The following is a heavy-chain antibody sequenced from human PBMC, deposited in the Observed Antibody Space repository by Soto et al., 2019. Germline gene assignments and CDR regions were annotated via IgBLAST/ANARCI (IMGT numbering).Heavy chain of an antibody. V-gene: IGHV1-69*02. Sequence: QVQLVQSGAEVKKPGSSVKVSCKASGGTFSSYTISWVRQAPGQGLEWMGRIIPILGIANYAQKFQGRVTITADKSTSTAYMELSSLRSEDTAVYYCARVGGIVAAAGWFDPWGQGTLVTVSS. CDR2: IIPILGIA. D-gene: IGHD6-13*01. CDR3: ARVGGIVAAAGWFDP. J-gene: IGHJ5*02. CDR1: GGTFSSYT.